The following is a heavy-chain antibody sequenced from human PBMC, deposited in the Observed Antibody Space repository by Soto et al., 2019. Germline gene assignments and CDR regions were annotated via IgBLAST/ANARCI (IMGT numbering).Heavy chain of an antibody. CDR1: GFTFSSFG. Sequence: EVQLVESGGGLVQPGRSLRLSCAVSGFTFSSFGMNWVRQAPGKGLEWISFIDSSGTTRHYADSVKGRFTISRDNVQNSLYLQMNSLRDEDTAVYFCVSGPDGITDFDYWGQGTQVTVSS. CDR3: VSGPDGITDFDY. V-gene: IGHV3-48*02. J-gene: IGHJ4*02. CDR2: IDSSGTTR. D-gene: IGHD1-7*01.